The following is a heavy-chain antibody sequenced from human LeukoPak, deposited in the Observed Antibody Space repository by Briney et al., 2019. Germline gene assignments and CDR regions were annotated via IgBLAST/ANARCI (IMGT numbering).Heavy chain of an antibody. CDR3: ARLPQFGSGSYYNRYAFDI. J-gene: IGHJ3*02. CDR2: IYYSGST. V-gene: IGHV4-39*01. CDR1: GGTISSSGYY. D-gene: IGHD3-10*01. Sequence: PSETLSLTCTVSGGTISSSGYYWGWIRQPPGKGLEWIGSIYYSGSTYYNPSLKSRVTISVDTSKNQFSLKLSSVTAADTAVYYCARLPQFGSGSYYNRYAFDIWGQGTMVTVSS.